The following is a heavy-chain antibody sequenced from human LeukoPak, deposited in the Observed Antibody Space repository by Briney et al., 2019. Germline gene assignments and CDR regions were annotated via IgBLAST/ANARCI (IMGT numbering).Heavy chain of an antibody. Sequence: GGSLRLSCAASGFTFDDYAMHWVRQAPGKGLEWVSGISWNSGSIGYADSVKGRFHISRDNAKNSLYLQMNSLRAEDTAVYYCARDPGLSGSPPSYWGQGTLVTVSS. D-gene: IGHD1-26*01. CDR1: GFTFDDYA. V-gene: IGHV3-9*01. CDR2: ISWNSGSI. J-gene: IGHJ4*02. CDR3: ARDPGLSGSPPSY.